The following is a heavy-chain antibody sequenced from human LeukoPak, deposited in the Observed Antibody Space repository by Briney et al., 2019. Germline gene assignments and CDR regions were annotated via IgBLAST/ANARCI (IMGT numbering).Heavy chain of an antibody. Sequence: GRSLRLSCAASGFTFSSYSTNWVRQAPGKGLEWVSSISSSSSYIYYADSVKGRFTISRDNAKNSLYLQMNSLRAEDTAVYYRAREAVAGYCGNWFDPWGQGTLVTVSS. V-gene: IGHV3-21*01. CDR2: ISSSSSYI. J-gene: IGHJ5*02. D-gene: IGHD6-19*01. CDR1: GFTFSSYS. CDR3: AREAVAGYCGNWFDP.